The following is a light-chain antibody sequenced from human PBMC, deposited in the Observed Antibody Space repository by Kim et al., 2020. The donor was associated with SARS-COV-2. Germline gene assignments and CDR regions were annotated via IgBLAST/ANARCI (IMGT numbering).Light chain of an antibody. J-gene: IGLJ2*01. CDR2: YNT. CDR1: DIGRKS. V-gene: IGLV3-21*04. CDR3: QVWDRSSDHVV. Sequence: SYELTQPPSVSVAPGKTAIITCGGNDIGRKSVHWYQEKPGQAPVMVIYYNTDRPSGMPERVSGSNSGNTATLTINRVEAGDEAHYYCQVWDRSSDHVVFGGGTQLTVL.